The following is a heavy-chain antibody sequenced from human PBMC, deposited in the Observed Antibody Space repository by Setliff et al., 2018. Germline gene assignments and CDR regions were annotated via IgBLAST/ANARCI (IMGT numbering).Heavy chain of an antibody. CDR2: ISPYYGST. D-gene: IGHD3-22*01. J-gene: IGHJ4*02. CDR3: VRGQGPRTVVAIPFDH. Sequence: ASVKVSCKTSGYSFTVFGISWVRQAPGQGLEWMGWISPYYGSTNYAQKFQGRVTMTTDTSTSTAYMELTSLTSDDTALFYCVRGQGPRTVVAIPFDHWGQGTLVTVSS. V-gene: IGHV1-18*01. CDR1: GYSFTVFG.